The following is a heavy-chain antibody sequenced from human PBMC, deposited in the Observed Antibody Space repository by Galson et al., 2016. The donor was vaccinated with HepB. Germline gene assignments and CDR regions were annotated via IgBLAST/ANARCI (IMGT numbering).Heavy chain of an antibody. CDR1: GGTFSTYA. Sequence: SVKVSCKASGGTFSTYAINWVRQAPGQGLEWMGRIVPIVGVINYAQTFPGRMTITADTSTSTAYMELRSLRSEDTAVYYCARAPSDYYGSGRYLDDWGQGTLVTGSS. V-gene: IGHV1-69*04. CDR2: IVPIVGVI. CDR3: ARAPSDYYGSGRYLDD. J-gene: IGHJ1*01. D-gene: IGHD3-10*01.